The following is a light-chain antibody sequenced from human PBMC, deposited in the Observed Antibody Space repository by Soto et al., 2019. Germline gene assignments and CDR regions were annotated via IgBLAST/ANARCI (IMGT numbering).Light chain of an antibody. CDR1: QGISTW. Sequence: DIQMTQSPSSLSASVGDRVTITCRASQGISTWLAWYQQKPEKAPKTLIFDASTLQSGVPSRFSGSGSGTDFTLTISSVQPEDFGVYYCQQRSNWPPVTFGGGTKVEIK. V-gene: IGKV1D-16*01. J-gene: IGKJ4*01. CDR3: QQRSNWPPVT. CDR2: DAS.